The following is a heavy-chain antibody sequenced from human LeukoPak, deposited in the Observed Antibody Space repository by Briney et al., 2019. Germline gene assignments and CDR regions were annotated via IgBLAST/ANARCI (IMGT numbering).Heavy chain of an antibody. CDR1: GFTFSSYA. CDR3: AKLHSGSYCGYFDN. J-gene: IGHJ4*02. Sequence: QPGGSLRLSCAASGFTFSSYAMSWVRQAPGKGLEWVAVVSYDGSHQYYADSVKGRFTISRDNSKDTVHLQLNSLRAEDTAVYYCAKLHSGSYCGYFDNWGQGTLVTVSS. D-gene: IGHD1-26*01. V-gene: IGHV3-30*18. CDR2: VSYDGSHQ.